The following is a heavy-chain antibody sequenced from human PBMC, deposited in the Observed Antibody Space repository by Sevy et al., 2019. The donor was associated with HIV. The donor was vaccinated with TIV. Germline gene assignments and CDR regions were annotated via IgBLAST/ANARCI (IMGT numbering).Heavy chain of an antibody. CDR1: GFTFSNYD. CDR2: ISSDSSRI. J-gene: IGHJ6*02. V-gene: IGHV3-48*01. D-gene: IGHD5-12*01. Sequence: GGSLRLSCAASGFTFSNYDMNWVRQAPGKGVEWVSYISSDSSRIYYADSVKGRFTIPRDNAKNSLYVQMNRLRAEDTAVYYCAREGGYTDQGMDVWGQGTTVTVSS. CDR3: AREGGYTDQGMDV.